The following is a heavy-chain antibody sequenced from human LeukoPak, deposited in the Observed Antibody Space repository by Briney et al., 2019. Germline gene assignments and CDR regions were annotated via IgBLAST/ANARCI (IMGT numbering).Heavy chain of an antibody. CDR3: ARHPDSYGYGWGLNNWFDP. V-gene: IGHV1-46*01. CDR1: GYTFTSYY. Sequence: ASVKVSCKASGYTFTSYYMHWVRQAPGQGLEWMGIINPSGGSTSYAQKFQGRVTMTRDMSTSTVYMELSSLRSEDTAVYYCARHPDSYGYGWGLNNWFDPWGQGTLVTVSS. J-gene: IGHJ5*02. CDR2: INPSGGST. D-gene: IGHD5-18*01.